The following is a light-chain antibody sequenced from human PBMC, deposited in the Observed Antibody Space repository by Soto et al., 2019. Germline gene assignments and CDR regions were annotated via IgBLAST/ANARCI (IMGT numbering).Light chain of an antibody. CDR1: QDISDY. Sequence: FTQSPSFLSASVGDRVTITCRASQDISDYLAWYQQRPGKAPKLLIYDASTLQSGVPSRFSGSGSGTEFTLTISSLQPEDFATYSCQQLNSYPLTFGGGTKVDIK. J-gene: IGKJ4*01. CDR2: DAS. V-gene: IGKV1-9*01. CDR3: QQLNSYPLT.